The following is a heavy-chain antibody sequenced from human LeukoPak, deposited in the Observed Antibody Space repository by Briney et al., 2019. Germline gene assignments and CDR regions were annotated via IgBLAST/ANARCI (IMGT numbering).Heavy chain of an antibody. J-gene: IGHJ3*02. CDR2: INPNSGGT. CDR3: AREGKDYYDSSGYYWRPDAFDI. Sequence: GASVKVSCEASGYTFTGYYMHWVRQAPGQGLEWMGRINPNSGGTNYAQKFQGRVTMTRDTSMSTAYMDLSRLRSDDTAVYYSAREGKDYYDSSGYYWRPDAFDIWGQGTMVTVSS. CDR1: GYTFTGYY. D-gene: IGHD3-22*01. V-gene: IGHV1-2*06.